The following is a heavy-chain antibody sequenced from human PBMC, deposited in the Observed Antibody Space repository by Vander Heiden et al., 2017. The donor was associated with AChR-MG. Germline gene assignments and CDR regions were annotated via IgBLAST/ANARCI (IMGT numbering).Heavy chain of an antibody. D-gene: IGHD2-2*02. CDR3: AAGRGMAPLY. CDR1: GYTFTGYF. J-gene: IGHJ4*02. V-gene: IGHV1-2*06. CDR2: INPSSGVT. Sequence: QVQLVQSEAEVKMPGASVKVSCTASGYTFTGYFMHWVRHVPGQGLEWMGRINPSSGVTTYSKKFLGRVTLTRDTSIKTAFMEVNRLTSGDTAVYYCAAGRGMAPLYWGQGTLVTVSS.